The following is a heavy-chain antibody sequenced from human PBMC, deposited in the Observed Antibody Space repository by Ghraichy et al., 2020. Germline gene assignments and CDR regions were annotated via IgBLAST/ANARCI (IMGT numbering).Heavy chain of an antibody. V-gene: IGHV1-69*05. J-gene: IGHJ4*02. CDR1: GGTFSSYA. CDR3: ARDGKDYYDSSGLSFDY. D-gene: IGHD3-22*01. CDR2: IIPIFGTA. Sequence: SVKVSCKASGGTFSSYAISWVRQAPGQGLEWMGGIIPIFGTANYAQKFQGRVTITTDESTSTAYMELSSLRSEDTAVYYCARDGKDYYDSSGLSFDYWGQGTLVTVSS.